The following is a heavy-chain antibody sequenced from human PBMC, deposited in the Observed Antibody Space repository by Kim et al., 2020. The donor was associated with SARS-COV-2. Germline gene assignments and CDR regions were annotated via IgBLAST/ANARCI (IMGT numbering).Heavy chain of an antibody. CDR1: GYSFTSYW. D-gene: IGHD3-22*01. V-gene: IGHV5-51*01. Sequence: GESLKISCKASGYSFTSYWIGWVRQMSGKGLEWMGVIHPGDSAIRYSPSFQGQVTISADRSISTAYLQWSSLTASDTAMYYCARLDSSGYYYIYYWGQGT. CDR3: ARLDSSGYYYIYY. J-gene: IGHJ4*02. CDR2: IHPGDSAI.